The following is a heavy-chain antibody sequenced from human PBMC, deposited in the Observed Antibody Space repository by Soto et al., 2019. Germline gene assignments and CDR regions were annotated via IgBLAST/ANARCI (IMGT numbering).Heavy chain of an antibody. CDR3: ATDRVADIVVVPAAKDY. V-gene: IGHV3-30-3*01. D-gene: IGHD2-2*01. Sequence: GGSLRLSCAASGLTFCSYAMHWVRQAPGKGLEWVAVISYDGSNKYYADSVKGRFTISRDNSKNTLYLQMNSLRAEDTAVYYCATDRVADIVVVPAAKDYWGQGTLVTVSS. CDR2: ISYDGSNK. CDR1: GLTFCSYA. J-gene: IGHJ4*02.